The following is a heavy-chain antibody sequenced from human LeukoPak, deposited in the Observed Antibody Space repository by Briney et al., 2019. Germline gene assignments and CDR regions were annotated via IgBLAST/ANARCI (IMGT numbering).Heavy chain of an antibody. J-gene: IGHJ4*02. CDR1: NGSIGGNY. V-gene: IGHV4-59*01. D-gene: IGHD6-13*01. CDR2: IYYSGST. CDR3: ARLYSSSLGRVFDY. Sequence: PSETLSLNCIVSNGSIGGNYWSWIRQPPGKGLEWIGYIYYSGSTNYSPSLKSRVTISVDTSKNQFSLKLSSVTAADTAVYYCARLYSSSLGRVFDYWGQGTLVTVSS.